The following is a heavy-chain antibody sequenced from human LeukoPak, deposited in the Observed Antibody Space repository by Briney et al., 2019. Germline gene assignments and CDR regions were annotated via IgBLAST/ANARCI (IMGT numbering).Heavy chain of an antibody. CDR3: ARDSGDGDYEPLDY. Sequence: GGSLRLSCAASGFSVSSTYMNWVRQAPGKGLEWVSIIYRDGSTYYADYVRGRFTISRDNSENTLYLQMNSLRVEDTAVYYCARDSGDGDYEPLDYWGQGTLVTVSS. J-gene: IGHJ4*02. V-gene: IGHV3-53*01. D-gene: IGHD4-17*01. CDR2: IYRDGST. CDR1: GFSVSSTY.